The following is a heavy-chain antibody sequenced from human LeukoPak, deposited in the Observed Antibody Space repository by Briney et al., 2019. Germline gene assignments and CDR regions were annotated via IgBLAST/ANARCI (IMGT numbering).Heavy chain of an antibody. V-gene: IGHV4-38-2*02. CDR2: IYHSGST. CDR3: ARLVRYFDWLPYAFDI. Sequence: SETLSLTCTVSGYSISSGYYWGWIRQPPGKGLEWIGSIYHSGSTYYNPSLKSRVTISVDTSKNQFSLKLSSVTAADTAVYYCARLVRYFDWLPYAFDIWGQGTMVTVSS. J-gene: IGHJ3*02. CDR1: GYSISSGYY. D-gene: IGHD3-9*01.